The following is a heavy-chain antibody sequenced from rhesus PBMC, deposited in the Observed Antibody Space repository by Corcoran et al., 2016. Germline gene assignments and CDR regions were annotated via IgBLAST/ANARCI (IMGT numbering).Heavy chain of an antibody. CDR2: ISGGNGSS. Sequence: QLQQQESGPGLVRPWETLSLTCAVAGGSISHSWWSCIRQPPGKGLEWIGRISGGNGSSSYSPSLRSRATISTDTSRNHISLRLIFVTAADTALYYCANGGPDKDRFDVWGPGVLVTVSS. CDR1: GGSISHSW. V-gene: IGHV4-147*01. CDR3: ANGGPDKDRFDV. J-gene: IGHJ5-1*01. D-gene: IGHD3-34*01.